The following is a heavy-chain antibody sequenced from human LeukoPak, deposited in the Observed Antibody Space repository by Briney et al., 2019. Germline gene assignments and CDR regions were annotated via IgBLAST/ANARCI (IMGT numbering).Heavy chain of an antibody. CDR3: AKGYSSPFDP. CDR2: ISSSGGNT. V-gene: IGHV3-23*01. Sequence: PGGSPRLSCAASGFTFSTYAMSWVRQAPGKGLQWVSSISSSGGNTYYADSVKGRFTISRDNSKSTLYLQMNSLRAEDTAVYYCAKGYSSPFDPWGQGTLVTVSS. CDR1: GFTFSTYA. J-gene: IGHJ5*02. D-gene: IGHD6-13*01.